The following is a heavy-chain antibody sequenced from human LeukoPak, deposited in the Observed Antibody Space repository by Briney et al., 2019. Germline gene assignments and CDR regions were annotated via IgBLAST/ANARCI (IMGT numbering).Heavy chain of an antibody. Sequence: SETLSLTCTVSGGSISSGSYYWSWIRQPAGKGLEWIGRIYTSGSTDYNPSLKSRVTISVDTSKNQFSLRLSSVTAADTAVYYCARGYSYQLLLDYWGQGTLVTVSS. CDR1: GGSISSGSYY. D-gene: IGHD2-2*01. CDR3: ARGYSYQLLLDY. V-gene: IGHV4-61*02. J-gene: IGHJ4*02. CDR2: IYTSGST.